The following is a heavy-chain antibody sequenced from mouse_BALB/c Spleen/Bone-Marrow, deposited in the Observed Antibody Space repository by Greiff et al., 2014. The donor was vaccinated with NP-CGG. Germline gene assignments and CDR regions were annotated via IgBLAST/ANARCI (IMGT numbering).Heavy chain of an antibody. J-gene: IGHJ3*01. D-gene: IGHD1-2*01. CDR2: INPYNDGT. V-gene: IGHV1-14*01. Sequence: VQLKQSGPELVKPGASVKMSCKASGYKFTSYVMHWGKQKPGRGLEWIGYINPYNDGTKYNEKFKGKATLTSDKSSSTAYMELSSLTSEDSAVYYCARRQFITTAAWFAYWGQGTLVTVSA. CDR3: ARRQFITTAAWFAY. CDR1: GYKFTSYV.